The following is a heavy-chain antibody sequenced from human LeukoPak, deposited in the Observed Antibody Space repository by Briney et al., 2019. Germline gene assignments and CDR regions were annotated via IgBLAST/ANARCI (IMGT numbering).Heavy chain of an antibody. CDR3: TRGGAYKPFDY. D-gene: IGHD5-24*01. CDR2: IYHSGST. CDR1: GYSIISGYY. Sequence: SSETLSLTCAVSGYSIISGYYWGWIRQPPGKGLQWIGSIYHSGSTYYNPSLKSRVTIPVDTSKNQLSLKLSSVTAADTAVYYCTRGGAYKPFDYWGQGTLVTVSS. V-gene: IGHV4-38-2*01. J-gene: IGHJ4*02.